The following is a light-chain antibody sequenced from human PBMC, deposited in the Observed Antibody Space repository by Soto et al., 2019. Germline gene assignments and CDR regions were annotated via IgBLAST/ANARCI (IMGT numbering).Light chain of an antibody. CDR2: ATS. V-gene: IGKV3-20*01. CDR3: QQYDDSSRYI. Sequence: EIVLTQSPGTLSLSPGERATLSCRASQNINSRYSAWYQQRPGQPPSLLIFATSTRASGTPDRFSGSGSGRDLTLTISRLEPEDSAVYFCQQYDDSSRYIFGQGTSLDIK. J-gene: IGKJ2*01. CDR1: QNINSRY.